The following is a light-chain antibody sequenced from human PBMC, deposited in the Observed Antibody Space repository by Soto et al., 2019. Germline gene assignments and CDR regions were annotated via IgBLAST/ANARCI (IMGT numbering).Light chain of an antibody. V-gene: IGKV3-20*01. CDR1: QSVTSNY. J-gene: IGKJ2*01. Sequence: EIVLTQSPGTLSLSPGERATLSCRASQSVTSNYLAWYQQKPGQAPRLLIYGGSSRATGIPDRFSGSGSGTDFTLTISRLEPEDFAVYYCQHYGASAMYTFGQGTKLETK. CDR3: QHYGASAMYT. CDR2: GGS.